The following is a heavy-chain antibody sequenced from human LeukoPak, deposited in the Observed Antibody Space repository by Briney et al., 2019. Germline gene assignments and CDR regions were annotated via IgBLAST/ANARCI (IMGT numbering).Heavy chain of an antibody. CDR2: IYYSGST. V-gene: IGHV4-59*01. J-gene: IGHJ6*02. CDR1: GGSISSYY. Sequence: SETLSLTCTVSGGSISSYYWSWIRQPPGKGLEWIGYIYYSGSTNYNPSLKSRVTISVDTSKNQFSLKLSSVTAADTAVYYCARDLRYYDSSGYRPYYYYGMDVWGQGTTVTVSS. D-gene: IGHD3-22*01. CDR3: ARDLRYYDSSGYRPYYYYGMDV.